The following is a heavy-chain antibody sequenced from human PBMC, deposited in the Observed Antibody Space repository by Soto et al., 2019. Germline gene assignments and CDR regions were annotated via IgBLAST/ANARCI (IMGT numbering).Heavy chain of an antibody. CDR1: GFTVSSNY. V-gene: IGHV3-53*01. CDR2: IYSCGST. Sequence: PGGSLRLSCAASGFTVSSNYMSWVRQAPGKGLEWVSVIYSCGSTYYADSVKGRFTISRDNSKNTLYLQMNSLRADDTAIYYCAKDKMEQWLVGGYYDYWGQGALVTVSS. J-gene: IGHJ4*02. D-gene: IGHD6-19*01. CDR3: AKDKMEQWLVGGYYDY.